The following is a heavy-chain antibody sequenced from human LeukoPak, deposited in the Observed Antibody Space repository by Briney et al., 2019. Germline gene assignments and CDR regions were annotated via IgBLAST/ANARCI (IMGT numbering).Heavy chain of an antibody. Sequence: AASVKVSCKASGYIFTNYAISWVRPAPGQGLEWMGWISAYNGNTKYAQKLQGRVTMTRDTSTSTAYMELRSLRSDDTAVYYCAKDPRHRLVWFGEETHFYYMDVWGKGTTVTISS. CDR3: AKDPRHRLVWFGEETHFYYMDV. D-gene: IGHD3-10*01. J-gene: IGHJ6*03. CDR1: GYIFTNYA. V-gene: IGHV1-18*01. CDR2: ISAYNGNT.